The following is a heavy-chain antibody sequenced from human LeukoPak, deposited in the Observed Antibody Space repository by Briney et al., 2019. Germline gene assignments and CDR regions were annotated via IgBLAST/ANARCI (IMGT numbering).Heavy chain of an antibody. J-gene: IGHJ4*02. CDR1: GGSISSYY. CDR2: IYYSGST. D-gene: IGHD6-13*01. CDR3: ARGEQQLVPDY. V-gene: IGHV4-59*01. Sequence: SETLSLTCTVSGGSISSYYWSWIRQPPGKGQEWIGYIYYSGSTNYNPSLKSRVTISVDTSKNQFSLKLSSVTAADTAVYYCARGEQQLVPDYWGQGTLVTVSS.